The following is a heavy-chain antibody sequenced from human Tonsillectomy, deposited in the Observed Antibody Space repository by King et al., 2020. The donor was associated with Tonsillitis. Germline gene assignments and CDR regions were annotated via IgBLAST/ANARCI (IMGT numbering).Heavy chain of an antibody. V-gene: IGHV4-59*01. D-gene: IGHD6-13*01. J-gene: IGHJ4*02. CDR2: IYYSGST. CDR3: ARTSAAADLDY. CDR1: GGSISSYY. Sequence: QLQESGPGLVKPSETLSLTCTVSGGSISSYYWSWIRQPPGKGLECIGYIYYSGSTNYNPSLKSRVTISVDTSKNQFSLKLSSVTAADTAVYYCARTSAAADLDYWGQGTLVTVSS.